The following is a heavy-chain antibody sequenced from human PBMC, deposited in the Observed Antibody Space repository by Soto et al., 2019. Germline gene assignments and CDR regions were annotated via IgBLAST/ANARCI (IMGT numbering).Heavy chain of an antibody. CDR1: EFTFSSYW. V-gene: IGHV3-74*01. Sequence: EVQLVESGGGLVQPGGSLRLSCAACEFTFSSYWKYWVRQAPGKGLVCVSRINSDGSDTSYADSVKGRFTISRDNAKNTLYLQMNSLRAEDTAVYYCARDRGWSLFDYWGQGTLVTVSS. J-gene: IGHJ4*02. D-gene: IGHD6-19*01. CDR2: INSDGSDT. CDR3: ARDRGWSLFDY.